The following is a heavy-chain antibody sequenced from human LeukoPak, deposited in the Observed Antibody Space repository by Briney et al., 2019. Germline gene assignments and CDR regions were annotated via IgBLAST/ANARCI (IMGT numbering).Heavy chain of an antibody. D-gene: IGHD2-15*01. CDR2: INTYNGNT. CDR3: AAAYCSGGSCYYYY. Sequence: ASVKVSCKASGYTFTSYGIGWVRQAPGQGLEWMGWINTYNGNTVYAQKFQGRLTITADESTSTAYMDLSSLRSEDTAVYYCAAAYCSGGSCYYYYWGQGTLVTVSS. V-gene: IGHV1-18*04. J-gene: IGHJ4*02. CDR1: GYTFTSYG.